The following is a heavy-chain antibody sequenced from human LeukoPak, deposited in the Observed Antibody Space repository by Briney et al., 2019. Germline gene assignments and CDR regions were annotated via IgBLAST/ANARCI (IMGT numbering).Heavy chain of an antibody. CDR1: GGSFSGYY. V-gene: IGHV4-34*01. Sequence: SETLSLTCAVYGGSFSGYYWSWIRQPPGKGLEWIGEINHSGSTNYNPSLKSRVTISVDTSKNQFSLKLSSVTAADTAVYYCAGDRYCYDSSGYYLSYWGQGTLVTVSS. CDR3: AGDRYCYDSSGYYLSY. J-gene: IGHJ4*02. D-gene: IGHD3-22*01. CDR2: INHSGST.